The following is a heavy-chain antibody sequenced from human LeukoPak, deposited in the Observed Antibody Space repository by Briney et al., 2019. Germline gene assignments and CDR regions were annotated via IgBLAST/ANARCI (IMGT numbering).Heavy chain of an antibody. V-gene: IGHV3-11*04. CDR3: ARDYGGSSPFDY. CDR1: GFTFTNYY. J-gene: IGHJ4*02. D-gene: IGHD4-23*01. CDR2: ISGSASTI. Sequence: GGSLRLSCAASGFTFTNYYVNWIRQAPGKGLEWISFISGSASTIYYADSVKGRFTISRDNAKNSLYLHMNSLRAEDTAVYYCARDYGGSSPFDYWGQGTLVTVSS.